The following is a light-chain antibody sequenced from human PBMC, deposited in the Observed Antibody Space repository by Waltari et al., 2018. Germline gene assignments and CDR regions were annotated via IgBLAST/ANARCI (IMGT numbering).Light chain of an antibody. V-gene: IGLV2-23*01. CDR2: EGS. CDR1: RSDVGNYNF. J-gene: IGLJ3*02. CDR3: CSYAGSRTPWV. Sequence: QSVLTQPASVSGSPGQSITISCTGSRSDVGNYNFVSWYQQHPDDAPKIVIYEGSKRPSGISIRFSGSKSGNTASLTISRLQAEDEADYFCCSYAGSRTPWVFGGGTRVTVL.